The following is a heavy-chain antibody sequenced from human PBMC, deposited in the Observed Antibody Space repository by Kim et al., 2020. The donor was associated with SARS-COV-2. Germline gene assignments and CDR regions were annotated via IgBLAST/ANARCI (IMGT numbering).Heavy chain of an antibody. CDR3: AKDQTPYYYDSSGYYSGFRFTGFDY. D-gene: IGHD3-22*01. CDR1: GFTFDDYA. J-gene: IGHJ4*02. V-gene: IGHV3-9*01. Sequence: GGSLRLSCAASGFTFDDYAMHWVRQAPGKGLEWVSGISWNSGSIGYADSVKGRFTISRDNAKNSLYLQMNSLRAEDTALYYCAKDQTPYYYDSSGYYSGFRFTGFDYWGQGTLVTVSS. CDR2: ISWNSGSI.